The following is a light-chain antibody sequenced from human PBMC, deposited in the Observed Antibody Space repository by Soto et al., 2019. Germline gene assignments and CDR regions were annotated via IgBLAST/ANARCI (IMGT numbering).Light chain of an antibody. Sequence: DIQMTQSPSTLSTSVGDRVTISCRASQSISSWLAWYQQKPGEAPNLLIYRASSLQSGVPSRFSGSGSGTEFTLTISSRQPDDFATYYCQQYSRYSWTFGQGTKVEFK. CDR2: RAS. CDR1: QSISSW. CDR3: QQYSRYSWT. J-gene: IGKJ1*01. V-gene: IGKV1-5*03.